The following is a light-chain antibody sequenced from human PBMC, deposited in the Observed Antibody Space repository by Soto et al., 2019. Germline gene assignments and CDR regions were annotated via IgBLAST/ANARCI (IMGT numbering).Light chain of an antibody. Sequence: EIVLTQSPGTLSLSPGERATLSCRASQSVSSTYLAWYQQKPGQAPRLLIYGASSRATGIPDRFSGSGSGTDFTLTISRLEPGDFAVYYCQQYRGTFGQGTKVDIK. CDR1: QSVSSTY. CDR3: QQYRGT. CDR2: GAS. J-gene: IGKJ1*01. V-gene: IGKV3-20*01.